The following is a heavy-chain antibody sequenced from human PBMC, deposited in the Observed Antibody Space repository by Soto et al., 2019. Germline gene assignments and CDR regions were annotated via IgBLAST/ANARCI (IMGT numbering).Heavy chain of an antibody. J-gene: IGHJ4*02. CDR3: ATRCTQGRWLEFGDY. Sequence: QVQLLQSGAEVKRPGSSVKVSCEASGGTFSSLGFTWVRQAPGQGLEWMGGIIPISGRTTFAQKFQGRVTITEDESTRATDMELTTLTSDDTARYYCATRCTQGRWLEFGDYWGQGTLVTVSS. CDR2: IIPISGRT. D-gene: IGHD6-19*01. V-gene: IGHV1-69*01. CDR1: GGTFSSLG.